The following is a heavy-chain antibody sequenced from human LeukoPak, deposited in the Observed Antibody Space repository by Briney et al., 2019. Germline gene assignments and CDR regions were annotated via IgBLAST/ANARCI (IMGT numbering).Heavy chain of an antibody. CDR1: GGSISSGGYY. V-gene: IGHV4-61*08. Sequence: SSETLSLTCTVSGGSISSGGYYWSWIRQHPGKGLEWIGYIYYSGSTNYNPSLKSRVTISVDTSKNQFSLKLSSVTAADTAVYYCAREGRRAFDIWGQGTMVTVSS. CDR3: AREGRRAFDI. D-gene: IGHD1-1*01. J-gene: IGHJ3*02. CDR2: IYYSGST.